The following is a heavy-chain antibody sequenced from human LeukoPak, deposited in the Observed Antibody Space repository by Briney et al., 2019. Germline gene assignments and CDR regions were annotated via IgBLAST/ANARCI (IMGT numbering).Heavy chain of an antibody. V-gene: IGHV3-30*04. CDR1: GFTFRTTG. Sequence: GGSLRLSCATSGFTFRTTGVHWVRQAPGKGLEWVALMSSDGIKTYYADSVKGRFTVSRDSSKDILYLQMNSLRDDDTAMYHCAKDHAGSGRAFEYWGQGTRVTVSS. D-gene: IGHD3-10*01. J-gene: IGHJ4*02. CDR3: AKDHAGSGRAFEY. CDR2: MSSDGIKT.